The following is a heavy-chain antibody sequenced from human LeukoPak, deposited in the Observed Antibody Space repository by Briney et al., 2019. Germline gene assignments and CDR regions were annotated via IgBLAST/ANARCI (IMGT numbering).Heavy chain of an antibody. V-gene: IGHV3-33*01. CDR2: IWYDGSNK. CDR3: ARDERQFDY. Sequence: GGSLRLSCAASGFIFNSYGMHWVRQAPGKGLEWVAVIWYDGSNKYYADSVKGRFTISRDNSKNTLYLQMNSLRAEDTAVYYCARDERQFDYWGQGTLVTVSS. CDR1: GFIFNSYG. J-gene: IGHJ4*02.